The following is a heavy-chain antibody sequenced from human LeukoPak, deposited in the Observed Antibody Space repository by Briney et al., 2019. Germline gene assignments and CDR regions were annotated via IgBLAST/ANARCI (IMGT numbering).Heavy chain of an antibody. J-gene: IGHJ6*03. Sequence: PGGSLRLSCAASGFTFSSFAMTWVRQAPGKGLEWVSTVSGSAGRTDYADSVKGRFTISRDNLKNTLYLQMNGLRAEDTAVYYCARELRIVDTTMLNYYYYYYMDVWGKGTTVTVSS. D-gene: IGHD5-18*01. V-gene: IGHV3-23*01. CDR2: VSGSAGRT. CDR1: GFTFSSFA. CDR3: ARELRIVDTTMLNYYYYYYMDV.